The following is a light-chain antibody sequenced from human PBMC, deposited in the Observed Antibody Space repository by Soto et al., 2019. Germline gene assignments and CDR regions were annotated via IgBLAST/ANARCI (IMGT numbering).Light chain of an antibody. J-gene: IGKJ1*01. CDR2: SAS. CDR3: QQGFSTPSWT. Sequence: DIQLTQSPSSLSASIGDRVTITCRASQSVSDYLIWYHHRPGKAPQRLIYSASTLQTGVSSRFTGSGSGTDFTLTISNLQPEDFGTYYCQQGFSTPSWTFGQGTKV. V-gene: IGKV1-39*01. CDR1: QSVSDY.